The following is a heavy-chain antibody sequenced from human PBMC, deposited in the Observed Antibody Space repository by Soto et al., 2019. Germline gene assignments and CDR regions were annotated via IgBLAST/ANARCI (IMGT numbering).Heavy chain of an antibody. Sequence: SETLSLTCTVSGGSISSGDYYWSWIRQPPGKGLEWIGYIYYSGSTYYNPSLKSRVTISVDTSKNQFSLKLSSVTAADTAVYYWARGHIVVVPAAIFGWFDPWGQGTLVTVSS. CDR1: GGSISSGDYY. V-gene: IGHV4-30-4*01. D-gene: IGHD2-2*02. CDR2: IYYSGST. CDR3: ARGHIVVVPAAIFGWFDP. J-gene: IGHJ5*02.